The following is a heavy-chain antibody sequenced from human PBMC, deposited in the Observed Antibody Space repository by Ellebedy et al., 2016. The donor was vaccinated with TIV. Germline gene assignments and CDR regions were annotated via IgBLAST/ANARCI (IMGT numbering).Heavy chain of an antibody. D-gene: IGHD1-1*01. CDR1: GFPFSVYY. Sequence: GGSLRLSXAASGFPFSVYYMSWIRQAPGKGLEWVSVITGDSSSTDYANSVRGRFTISRDNAKNSLYLQMDSLRADDTAVYFCATENWYRMEVWGQGTTVTVSS. V-gene: IGHV3-11*03. CDR3: ATENWYRMEV. CDR2: ITGDSSST. J-gene: IGHJ6*02.